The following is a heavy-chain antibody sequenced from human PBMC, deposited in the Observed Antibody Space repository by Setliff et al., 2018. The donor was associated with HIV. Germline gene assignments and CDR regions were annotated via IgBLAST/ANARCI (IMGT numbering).Heavy chain of an antibody. J-gene: IGHJ4*02. V-gene: IGHV4-38-2*02. Sequence: PSETLSLTCTVSGYSISSGYYWGWIRQPPGKGLEWIGSIYHSGSTYYNPSLKSRVTIPIDTSKNQFSLKLTSVTAADTAVYYCARAGSAAASPLDYWGQGTLVTVSS. D-gene: IGHD6-6*01. CDR3: ARAGSAAASPLDY. CDR1: GYSISSGYY. CDR2: IYHSGST.